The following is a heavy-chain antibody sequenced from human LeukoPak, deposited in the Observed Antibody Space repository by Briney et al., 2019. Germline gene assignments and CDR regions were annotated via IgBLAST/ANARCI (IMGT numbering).Heavy chain of an antibody. CDR3: ARSYYYDSSGYYYYYYYMDV. J-gene: IGHJ6*03. CDR1: GYTFTGYY. Sequence: ASVKVSCKASGYTFTGYYMHWVRQAPGQGLEWMGWINPNSGGTNYAQKFQGRVTMTRDTSISTAYMELSRLRSEDTAVYYCARSYYYDSSGYYYYYYYMDVWGKGTTVTISS. V-gene: IGHV1-2*02. D-gene: IGHD3-22*01. CDR2: INPNSGGT.